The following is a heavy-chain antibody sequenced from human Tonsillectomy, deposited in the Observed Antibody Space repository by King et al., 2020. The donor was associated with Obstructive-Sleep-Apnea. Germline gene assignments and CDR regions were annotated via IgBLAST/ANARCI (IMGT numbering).Heavy chain of an antibody. D-gene: IGHD3-22*01. CDR3: ARGGYYYFDY. V-gene: IGHV4-59*08. Sequence: QLQESGPGLVKPSETLSLTCTVSGGSISTYYWSWIRQPPGKGLEWIGYIYYSGCTNYNPSLKSRFTISVDTSKNQFSLNLSSVTAADTAVYYCARGGYYYFDYWGQGTLATVSS. CDR2: IYYSGCT. J-gene: IGHJ4*02. CDR1: GGSISTYY.